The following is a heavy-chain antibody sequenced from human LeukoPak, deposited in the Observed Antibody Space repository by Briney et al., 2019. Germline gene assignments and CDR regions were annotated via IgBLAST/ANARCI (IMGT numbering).Heavy chain of an antibody. CDR2: ISNSADST. CDR3: AKDRDFWSGYYDFDY. D-gene: IGHD3-3*01. CDR1: RFIFSKYA. J-gene: IGHJ4*02. V-gene: IGHV3-23*01. Sequence: PGGSLRLSCAASRFIFSKYAMSWVRQAPGKGLEWVSGISNSADSTYYADSVKGRFTISRGNSQNTLYLQMSSLRAEDTAVYYCAKDRDFWSGYYDFDYWGQETLVTVSS.